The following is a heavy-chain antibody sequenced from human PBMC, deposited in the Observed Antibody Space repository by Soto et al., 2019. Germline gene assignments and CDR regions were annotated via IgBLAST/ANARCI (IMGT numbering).Heavy chain of an antibody. V-gene: IGHV3-23*01. CDR1: GSTFSAFC. Sequence: EVQLLESGGALAQPGGSLRLSCAASGSTFSAFCMNWVRQAPGKGLEWVSAISRSGDITYYADTVKGRFTISRENSKNTLYLEMNSLTGDDTAVYYCAKVGFWVHYGRDVWSQGTTVIVSS. J-gene: IGHJ6*02. CDR2: ISRSGDIT. D-gene: IGHD2-15*01. CDR3: AKVGFWVHYGRDV.